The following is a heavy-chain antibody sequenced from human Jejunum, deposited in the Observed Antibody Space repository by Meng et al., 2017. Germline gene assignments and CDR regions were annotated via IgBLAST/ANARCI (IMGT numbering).Heavy chain of an antibody. CDR2: IYHTGST. Sequence: QVPMRASGPVLVKPSGTLPLPRAVSGGSISDSNWWSWVRQPPGKELEWIGEIYHTGSTNYNPSLKSRVTMSLDKSKNQFFLDLTSVTAADTAVYYCARDLLGPAIAASGYFDPWGQGTLVTVSS. CDR1: GGSISDSNW. J-gene: IGHJ5*02. CDR3: ARDLLGPAIAASGYFDP. V-gene: IGHV4-4*02. D-gene: IGHD5-12*01.